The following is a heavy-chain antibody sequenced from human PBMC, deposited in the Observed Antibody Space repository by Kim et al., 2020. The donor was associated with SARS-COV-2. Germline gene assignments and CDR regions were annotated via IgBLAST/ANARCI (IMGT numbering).Heavy chain of an antibody. CDR3: ARLDVDKNQHFDY. V-gene: IGHV4-39*01. CDR1: GGSISSSSYY. CDR2: IYYSGST. D-gene: IGHD5-12*01. Sequence: SETLSLTCTVSGGSISSSSYYWGWIRQPPGKGLEWIGSIYYSGSTYYNPSLKSRVTISVDTSKNQFSLKLSSVTAADTAVYYCARLDVDKNQHFDYWGQG. J-gene: IGHJ4*02.